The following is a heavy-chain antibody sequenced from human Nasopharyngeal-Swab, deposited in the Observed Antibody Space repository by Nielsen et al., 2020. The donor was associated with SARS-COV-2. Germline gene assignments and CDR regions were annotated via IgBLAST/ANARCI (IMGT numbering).Heavy chain of an antibody. CDR3: ARCITGYGSY. J-gene: IGHJ4*02. Sequence: SVKVSCKASGGTFSSYAISWVRQDPGQGLEWMGGIIPIFGTAKYAQKFQGRVTITADESTSTDYMELSSLRSEDTAVYYCARCITGYGSYWGQGTLVTVSS. CDR2: IIPIFGTA. CDR1: GGTFSSYA. V-gene: IGHV1-69*13. D-gene: IGHD1-20*01.